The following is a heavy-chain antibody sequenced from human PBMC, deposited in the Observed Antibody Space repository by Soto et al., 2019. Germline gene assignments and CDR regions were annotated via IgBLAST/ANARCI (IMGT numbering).Heavy chain of an antibody. J-gene: IGHJ4*02. Sequence: EVQLVESGGGLVQPGGSLRLSWAASGFTFSAYSMNWVRQAPGKGLEWVSYISSRTNTIYYADSVQGRFTISRDDAMNSLYLQMDSLRPEDTAVYYCARDRRIAAAADFYFDSWGQATLVTVSS. CDR3: ARDRRIAAAADFYFDS. CDR1: GFTFSAYS. CDR2: ISSRTNTI. V-gene: IGHV3-48*01. D-gene: IGHD6-13*01.